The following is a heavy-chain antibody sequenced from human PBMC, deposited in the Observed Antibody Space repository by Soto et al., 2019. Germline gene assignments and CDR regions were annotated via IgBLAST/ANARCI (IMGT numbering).Heavy chain of an antibody. CDR2: IDPKSGGT. CDR1: GPTFIAYY. D-gene: IGHD5-12*01. Sequence: QLVQSGAEVKKPGASVKVSCKTSGPTFIAYYIHWVRQAPGQGLEWMGWIDPKSGGTTYEQKFLDRVTMTRDTSINTAYMELNTLTSDDTALYYCARISVDVPEWGQGTLITVSS. J-gene: IGHJ4*02. V-gene: IGHV1-2*02. CDR3: ARISVDVPE.